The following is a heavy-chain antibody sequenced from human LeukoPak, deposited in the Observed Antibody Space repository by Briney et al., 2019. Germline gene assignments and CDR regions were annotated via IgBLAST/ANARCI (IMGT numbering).Heavy chain of an antibody. CDR3: ARDLVGSSWYSHYYYGMDV. D-gene: IGHD6-13*01. J-gene: IGHJ6*02. CDR1: GFPFSYYA. CDR2: LSYDGTTE. V-gene: IGHV3-30*14. Sequence: GGSLRLSCAASGFPFSYYAMQWVRQAPDRGLEWVAALSYDGTTEHYADSVKGRFTISRDNSKNTLYLQMNSLRAEDTAVYYCARDLVGSSWYSHYYYGMDVWGQGTTVTVSS.